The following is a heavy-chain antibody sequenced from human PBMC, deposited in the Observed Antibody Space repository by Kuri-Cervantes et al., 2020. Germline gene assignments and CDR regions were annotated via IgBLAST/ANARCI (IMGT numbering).Heavy chain of an antibody. D-gene: IGHD6-19*01. CDR3: ARALTARIAVAGTTWFDP. CDR1: GGTLSRYD. CDR2: MNPNSGNT. V-gene: IGHV1-8*01. J-gene: IGHJ5*02. Sequence: ASVKVSCKASGGTLSRYDINWVRQATGQGLEWMGWMNPNSGNTGYAQKFQGRVTMTRNTSISTAYMELSSLRSEDTAVYYCARALTARIAVAGTTWFDPWGQGTLVTVSS.